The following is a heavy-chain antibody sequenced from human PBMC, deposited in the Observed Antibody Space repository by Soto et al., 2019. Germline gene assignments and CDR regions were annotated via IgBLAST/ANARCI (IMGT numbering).Heavy chain of an antibody. CDR3: ATHEAQADRRWFDP. J-gene: IGHJ5*02. CDR2: IDPTDSDT. CDR1: GYSFTTYW. V-gene: IGHV5-10-1*01. Sequence: LGESLKISCKGSGYSFTTYWISWVRQMPGKGLEWMGRIDPTDSDTYYSPSFQGHVTFSADKSISTVYLQWSSLKASDTAMYYCATHEAQADRRWFDPWGQGTLVTVSS.